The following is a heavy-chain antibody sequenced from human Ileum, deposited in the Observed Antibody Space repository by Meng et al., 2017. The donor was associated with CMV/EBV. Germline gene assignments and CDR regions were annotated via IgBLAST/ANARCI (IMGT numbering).Heavy chain of an antibody. V-gene: IGHV3-74*01. D-gene: IGHD6-13*01. CDR1: GFSFSDYW. CDR2: IYSDAIST. CDR3: ARSSSWYDY. J-gene: IGHJ4*02. Sequence: GGSLRLSCAASGFSFSDYWMHWVRQVPGKGLVWVSRIYSDAISTNYADSVKGRFTISRDNAKNTLYLQMNSLRDEDTAVYYCARSSSWYDYWGQGTLVTVSS.